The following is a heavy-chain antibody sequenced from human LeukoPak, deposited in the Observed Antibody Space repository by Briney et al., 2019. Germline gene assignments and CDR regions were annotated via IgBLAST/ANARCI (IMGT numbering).Heavy chain of an antibody. D-gene: IGHD2-21*02. CDR1: GGTFSSYA. CDR3: ARSVVVTAIRLYYLDY. J-gene: IGHJ4*02. V-gene: IGHV1-69*13. Sequence: ASVKVSCKASGGTFSSYAISWVRQAPGQGLEWMGGIIPIFGTANYAQKFQGRVTITADESTSTAYMELSSLRSEDTAVYYCARSVVVTAIRLYYLDYWGRGTLVTVSS. CDR2: IIPIFGTA.